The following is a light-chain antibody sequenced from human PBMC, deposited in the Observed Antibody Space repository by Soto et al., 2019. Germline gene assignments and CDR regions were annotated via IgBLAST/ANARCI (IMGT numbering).Light chain of an antibody. J-gene: IGKJ2*01. CDR3: LQHNSYPRYT. CDR1: QGIRND. CDR2: AAS. Sequence: DIQMTQSPSSLSASVGDRVTITCRASQGIRNDLGWYQQKPGKAPKRLIYAASSLQSGVPSRFSGSGSGKEFTLIISSLQAEEFANYYWLQHNSYPRYTFGQGTKMEIK. V-gene: IGKV1-17*01.